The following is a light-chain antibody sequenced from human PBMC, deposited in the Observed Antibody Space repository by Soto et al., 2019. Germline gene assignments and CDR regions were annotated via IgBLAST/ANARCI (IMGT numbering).Light chain of an antibody. J-gene: IGKJ1*01. V-gene: IGKV3-15*01. Sequence: ILMTQSPATLSVSPGERATLSCRASQSVSNNLAWYQQKPGQAPRLLIYDASTRATGIPARFSGSGSGTEFTLTISGRQSEYFAVYYCQQYNNWPPWTFGQGNKVEIK. CDR3: QQYNNWPPWT. CDR2: DAS. CDR1: QSVSNN.